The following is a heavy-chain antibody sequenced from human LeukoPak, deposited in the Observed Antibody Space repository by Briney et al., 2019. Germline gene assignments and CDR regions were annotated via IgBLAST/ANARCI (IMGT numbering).Heavy chain of an antibody. D-gene: IGHD6-13*01. CDR2: IRFDESHR. V-gene: IGHV3-33*01. CDR3: ARWDIPTADIDY. J-gene: IGHJ4*02. Sequence: GGSLRLSCAASGFTFSSYGMHWVRQAPGKGLEWVAVIRFDESHRYYADSVEGRFTISRDNSKNTLFLQMNSLRAEDTALYYCARWDIPTADIDYWGQGTLVTVSS. CDR1: GFTFSSYG.